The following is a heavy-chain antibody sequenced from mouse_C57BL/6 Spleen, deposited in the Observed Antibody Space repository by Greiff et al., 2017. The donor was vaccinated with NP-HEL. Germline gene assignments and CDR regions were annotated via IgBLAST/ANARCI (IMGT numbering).Heavy chain of an antibody. J-gene: IGHJ2*01. CDR1: GYTFTSYW. V-gene: IGHV1-61*01. CDR3: AREGFGFDY. Sequence: QVQLKQPGAELVRPGSSVKLSCKASGYTFTSYWMDWVKQRPGQGLEWIGNIYPSDSETHYNQKFKDKATLTVDKSSSTAYMQLSSLTSEDSAVYYCAREGFGFDYWGQGTTLTVSS. CDR2: IYPSDSET.